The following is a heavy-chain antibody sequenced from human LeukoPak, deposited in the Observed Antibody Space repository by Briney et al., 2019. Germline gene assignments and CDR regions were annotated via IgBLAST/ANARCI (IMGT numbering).Heavy chain of an antibody. CDR3: TTPWFY. CDR1: GFPFSSHG. D-gene: IGHD3-22*01. J-gene: IGHJ4*02. Sequence: GGSLRLSCAASGFPFSSHGMSWVRQAPGKGLEWVGRIKSKTDGGTTDYAAPVKDRFTISRDDSKNTLYLQMDSLKIDDTAVYYCTTPWFYWGQGTLVTVSS. V-gene: IGHV3-15*01. CDR2: IKSKTDGGTT.